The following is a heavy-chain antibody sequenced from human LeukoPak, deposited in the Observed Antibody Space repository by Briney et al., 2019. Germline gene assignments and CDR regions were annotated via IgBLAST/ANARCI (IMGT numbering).Heavy chain of an antibody. Sequence: GESLKISCKGSGYRFTSYWIAWVRQMPGKGLEWMGIVYPGDSNTRYSPSFEGQVTISADKSMNTAYLQWSSLKASDTAMYYCARNRGDNTFDYWGQGTLVTVSS. D-gene: IGHD3-10*01. CDR1: GYRFTSYW. J-gene: IGHJ4*02. V-gene: IGHV5-51*01. CDR3: ARNRGDNTFDY. CDR2: VYPGDSNT.